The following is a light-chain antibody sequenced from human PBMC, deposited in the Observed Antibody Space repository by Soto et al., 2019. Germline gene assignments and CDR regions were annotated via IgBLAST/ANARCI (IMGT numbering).Light chain of an antibody. CDR3: QQYTGPPTP. CDR2: GAS. CDR1: QTVSSNY. Sequence: IVMSQSPGTLSLSTGERATLTCGASQTVSSNYLAWCQQRPGQAPRLLIYGASTRAAGIPDRFSGSGSGTDFTLTITRLEPEDSAVYFCQQYTGPPTPFGQGTRLEIK. J-gene: IGKJ5*01. V-gene: IGKV3-20*01.